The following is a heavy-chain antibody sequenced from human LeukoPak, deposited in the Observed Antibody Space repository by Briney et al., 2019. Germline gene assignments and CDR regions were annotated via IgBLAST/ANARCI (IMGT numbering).Heavy chain of an antibody. D-gene: IGHD7-27*01. Sequence: GGSLRLSCSASGFTFSAYAMYWVRQAPGKGLEWVSTISGSGGSTFYADSVKGRFTISRDYSKNTLYLQMNSLRAEDTAVYYCAKGDGNWGKYYFDYWGQGTLVTVSS. V-gene: IGHV3-23*01. CDR1: GFTFSAYA. CDR2: ISGSGGST. CDR3: AKGDGNWGKYYFDY. J-gene: IGHJ4*02.